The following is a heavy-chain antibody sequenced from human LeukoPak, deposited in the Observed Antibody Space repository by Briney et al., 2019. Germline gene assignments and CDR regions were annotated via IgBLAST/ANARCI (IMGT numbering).Heavy chain of an antibody. V-gene: IGHV4-61*02. Sequence: PSQTLSLTCTVSGGSISSGSYYWSWIRQPAGKGLEWIGRIYTSGSTNYNPSLKSRVTISVDTSKNQFSLKLSSVTAADTAVYYCARESVAVTFDYWGQGTLVTVSS. D-gene: IGHD4-11*01. CDR1: GGSISSGSYY. CDR3: ARESVAVTFDY. CDR2: IYTSGST. J-gene: IGHJ4*02.